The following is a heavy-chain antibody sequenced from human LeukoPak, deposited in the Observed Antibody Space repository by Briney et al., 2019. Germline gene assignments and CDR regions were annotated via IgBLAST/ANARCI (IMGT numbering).Heavy chain of an antibody. CDR2: ISGSGGST. V-gene: IGHV3-23*01. Sequence: GGSLRLSCAAPGFTFSSYAMSWVRQAPGKGLEWVSTISGSGGSTYYADSVKGRFTISRDNSKNTLYLQMDSLRDEDTAVYYCARDLHYSPDFWGQGTLVTVSS. CDR1: GFTFSSYA. J-gene: IGHJ4*02. D-gene: IGHD2-21*01. CDR3: ARDLHYSPDF.